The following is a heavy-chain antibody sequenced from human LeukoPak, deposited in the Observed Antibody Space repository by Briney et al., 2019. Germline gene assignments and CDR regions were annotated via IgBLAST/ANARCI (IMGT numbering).Heavy chain of an antibody. J-gene: IGHJ6*03. Sequence: QPGGSLRLSCAASGFTFSSYEMNWVRQAPGKGLEWVSYISSSGSTIYYADSVKGRFTISRDNSKNTLYLQMNSLRAEDTAVYYCAKVGEDIVVVPAAIGDYYYYYYMDVWGKGTTVTVSS. CDR3: AKVGEDIVVVPAAIGDYYYYYYMDV. CDR2: ISSSGSTI. D-gene: IGHD2-2*01. CDR1: GFTFSSYE. V-gene: IGHV3-48*03.